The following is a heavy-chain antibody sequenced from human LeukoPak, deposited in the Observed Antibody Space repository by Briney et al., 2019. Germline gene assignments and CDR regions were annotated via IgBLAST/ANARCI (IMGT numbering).Heavy chain of an antibody. J-gene: IGHJ4*02. CDR3: ASRKLANDY. CDR1: GYKFTNYG. Sequence: GASVKVSCKASGYKFTNYGISWVRQAPGQGLEWMGWISPYNGNTIYAQKLQGRVTMTTDTSTSTAYMELRSLRSDDTAVYYCASRKLANDYWGQGTLVTVSS. CDR2: ISPYNGNT. V-gene: IGHV1-18*01. D-gene: IGHD1-1*01.